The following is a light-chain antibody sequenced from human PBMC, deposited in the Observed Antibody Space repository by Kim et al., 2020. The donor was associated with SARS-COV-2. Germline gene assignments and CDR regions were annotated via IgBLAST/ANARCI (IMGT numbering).Light chain of an antibody. V-gene: IGKV1-5*01. J-gene: IGKJ2*01. CDR2: DAS. CDR3: QQYDTYAT. CDR1: QSINSW. Sequence: DIQMTQSPSTLSASVGDRVNITCRASQSINSWLAWYQQKPGKAPKLLISDASNLESGVPSRFSGSGSGTEFTLTISSLQPDDFATYYCQQYDTYATFGQGTKVEI.